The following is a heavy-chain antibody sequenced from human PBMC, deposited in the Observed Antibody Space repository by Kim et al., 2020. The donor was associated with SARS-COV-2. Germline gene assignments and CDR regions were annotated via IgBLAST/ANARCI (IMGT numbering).Heavy chain of an antibody. V-gene: IGHV4-34*01. CDR3: ARGSLRYSSGWLGGY. D-gene: IGHD6-19*01. J-gene: IGHJ4*02. CDR2: INHSGST. CDR1: GGSFSGYY. Sequence: SETLSLTCAVYGGSFSGYYWSWIRQPPGKGLEWIGEINHSGSTNYNPSLKSRVTISVDTSKNQFSLKLSSVTAADTAVYYCARGSLRYSSGWLGGYWGQGTLVTVSS.